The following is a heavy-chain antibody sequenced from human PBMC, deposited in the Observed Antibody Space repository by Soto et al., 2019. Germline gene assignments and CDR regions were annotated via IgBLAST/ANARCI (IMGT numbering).Heavy chain of an antibody. CDR3: AYRRHYYMDV. J-gene: IGHJ6*03. CDR1: GLTFSSYW. Sequence: GGSLRLSCAASGLTFSSYWMHWVRQAPGKGLAWVSRINIDGSTTSYADSVKGRFTISRDNAKNTLYLQMNSLRAEDTAVYYCAYRRHYYMDVWGKGTTVTVSS. CDR2: INIDGSTT. V-gene: IGHV3-74*01.